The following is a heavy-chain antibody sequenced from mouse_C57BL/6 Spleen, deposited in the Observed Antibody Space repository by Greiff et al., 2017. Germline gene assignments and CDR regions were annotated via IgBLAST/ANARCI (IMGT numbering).Heavy chain of an antibody. CDR1: GYSFTSGYF. V-gene: IGHV3-6*01. CDR3: ARAYYSAMDY. J-gene: IGHJ4*01. Sequence: EVQVVESGPGLVKPSQSLSLTCSATGYSFTSGYFWNWIRQFPGNKLEWMGYISYDGSNNYNPSLKNRISITRDTSKNQFFLKLNSVTTEDTATYYCARAYYSAMDYWGQGTSVTVSS. D-gene: IGHD2-12*01. CDR2: ISYDGSN.